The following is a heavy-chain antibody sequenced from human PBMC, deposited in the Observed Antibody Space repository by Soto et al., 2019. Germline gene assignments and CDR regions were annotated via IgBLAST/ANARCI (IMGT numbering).Heavy chain of an antibody. CDR3: ARLMGYYGSGSPSFYFDE. V-gene: IGHV1-18*01. J-gene: IGHJ4*02. D-gene: IGHD3-10*01. Sequence: ASVKVSCKASGYTFTSYGISWVRQAPGQGLEWMGWISAYNGNTNYAQKLQGRVTMTTDTSTSTAYMELRSLRSDDTAVYYCARLMGYYGSGSPSFYFDEWGQGTLVTGSS. CDR2: ISAYNGNT. CDR1: GYTFTSYG.